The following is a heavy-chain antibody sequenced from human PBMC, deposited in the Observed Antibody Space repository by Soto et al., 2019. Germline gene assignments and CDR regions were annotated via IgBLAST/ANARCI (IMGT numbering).Heavy chain of an antibody. Sequence: ASVKVSCKASGYSFTSYGISWVRQAPGQGLEWMGWISAYNGNTNYEQKFQGRVAMTTDTSTNTAYLELRTLRSDDAAVYYCARDPPITGSLRGTPLMAVWGQGTAVTVSS. CDR2: ISAYNGNT. CDR3: ARDPPITGSLRGTPLMAV. CDR1: GYSFTSYG. J-gene: IGHJ6*02. V-gene: IGHV1-18*04. D-gene: IGHD1-20*01.